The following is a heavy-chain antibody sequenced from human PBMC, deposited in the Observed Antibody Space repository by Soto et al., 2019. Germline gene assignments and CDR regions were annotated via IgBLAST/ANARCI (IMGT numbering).Heavy chain of an antibody. V-gene: IGHV3-48*01. D-gene: IGHD3-10*01. CDR2: ISSSSGTI. Sequence: GGSLRLSCAVSGFTFSSYSMNWVRQAPGKGLEWVSYISSSSGTIYYADSVKGRFTISRDNANNSLYLQMKSLRAEDTAVYYCASVVYGSGSPVDYWGLGTLVTVSS. J-gene: IGHJ4*02. CDR1: GFTFSSYS. CDR3: ASVVYGSGSPVDY.